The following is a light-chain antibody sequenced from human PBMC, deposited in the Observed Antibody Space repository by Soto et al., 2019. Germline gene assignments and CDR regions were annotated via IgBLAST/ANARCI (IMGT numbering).Light chain of an antibody. J-gene: IGKJ3*01. CDR1: QSVSSY. CDR2: DAF. CDR3: PQGGA. Sequence: EIVLTQSPATLSLSPGERATLSCRASQSVSSYLAWYQQKPGQAPRLLIYDAFNRATGIPARFSGSGSGTDFTLTISSVHPEDSAVYYCPQGGAFGPWTKVDI. V-gene: IGKV3-11*01.